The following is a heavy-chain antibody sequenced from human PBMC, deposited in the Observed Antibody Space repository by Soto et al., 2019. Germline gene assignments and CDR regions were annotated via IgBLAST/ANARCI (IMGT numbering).Heavy chain of an antibody. CDR1: GGSISSSSYY. CDR3: AGRYGPGFDY. V-gene: IGHV4-61*05. J-gene: IGHJ4*02. Sequence: SETLSLTCSVSGGSISSSSYYWGWIRQPPGKGLEWIGYIYYSGSTNYNPSLKSRVTISVDTSKNQFSLKLSSVTAADTAVYYCAGRYGPGFDYWGQGTLVTVSS. D-gene: IGHD4-17*01. CDR2: IYYSGST.